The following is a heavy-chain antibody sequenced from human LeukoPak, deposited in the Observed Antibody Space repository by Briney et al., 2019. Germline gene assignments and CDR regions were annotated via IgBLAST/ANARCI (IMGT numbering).Heavy chain of an antibody. V-gene: IGHV4-34*01. D-gene: IGHD3-10*01. CDR1: GFTFSTYG. CDR3: ARRRRYYGSGSYSYYFDY. CDR2: INHSGST. J-gene: IGHJ4*02. Sequence: GSLRLSCVASGFTFSTYGMSWVRQAPGKGLEWIGEINHSGSTNYNPSLKSRVTISVDTSKNQFSLKLSSVTAADTAVYYCARRRRYYGSGSYSYYFDYRGQGTLITVSS.